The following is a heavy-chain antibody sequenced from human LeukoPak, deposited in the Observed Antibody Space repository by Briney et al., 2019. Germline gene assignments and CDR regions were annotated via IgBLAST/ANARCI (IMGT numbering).Heavy chain of an antibody. V-gene: IGHV1-8*01. J-gene: IGHJ6*03. CDR2: MNPNSGNT. CDR1: GYTFTSYD. CDR3: ARGPGSGSYPYYYYYMDV. Sequence: GASVKVSCKASGYTFTSYDINWVRQATGQGLEWMGWMNPNSGNTGYAQKFQGRVTMTRNTSISTAYMELGSLRSEDTAVYYCARGPGSGSYPYYYYYMDVWGKGTTVTVSS. D-gene: IGHD3-10*01.